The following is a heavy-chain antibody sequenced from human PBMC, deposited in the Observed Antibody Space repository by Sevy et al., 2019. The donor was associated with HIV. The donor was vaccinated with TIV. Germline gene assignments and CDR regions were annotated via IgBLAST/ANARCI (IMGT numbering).Heavy chain of an antibody. J-gene: IGHJ4*02. Sequence: GSLRLSCAASGFTVSSNYMSWVRQAPGKGLEWVSVIYSGGSTYYADSVKGRFTISRDNSKNTPYLQMNSLRAEDTAVYYCAREPGYCSGGSCYSDDYWGQGTLVTVSS. CDR2: IYSGGST. V-gene: IGHV3-53*01. CDR3: AREPGYCSGGSCYSDDY. D-gene: IGHD2-15*01. CDR1: GFTVSSNY.